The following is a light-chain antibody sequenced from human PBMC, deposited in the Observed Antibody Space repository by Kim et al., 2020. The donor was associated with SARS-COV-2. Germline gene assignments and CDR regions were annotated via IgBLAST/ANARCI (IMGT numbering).Light chain of an antibody. CDR1: QTVLYNSINKNY. J-gene: IGKJ2*03. CDR2: WAS. Sequence: RASYNCKSSQTVLYNSINKNYLAWYQQKPGQAPKLLIYWASIRESGVSDRFSGRGSETDFTLTISGLQAEDVAVYYCQQYYSTPPSFGQGTKLEI. V-gene: IGKV4-1*01. CDR3: QQYYSTPPS.